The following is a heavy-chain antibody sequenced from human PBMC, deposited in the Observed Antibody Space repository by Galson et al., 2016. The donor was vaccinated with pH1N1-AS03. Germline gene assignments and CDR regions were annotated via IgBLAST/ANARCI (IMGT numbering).Heavy chain of an antibody. Sequence: SLRLSCAASGFIFSAYPMNWVRQAPGKGLEWVSSITSGGNTYYADSVKGRFTISRDNSKQTLYLQMNSLRAEDAAVYLCAKDKGSSRHDDYWGQGTRVTVSS. CDR3: AKDKGSSRHDDY. V-gene: IGHV3-23*01. J-gene: IGHJ4*02. CDR1: GFIFSAYP. CDR2: ITSGGNT. D-gene: IGHD6-13*01.